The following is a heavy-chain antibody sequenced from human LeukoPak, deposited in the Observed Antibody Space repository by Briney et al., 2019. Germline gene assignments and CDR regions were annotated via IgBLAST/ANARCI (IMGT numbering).Heavy chain of an antibody. Sequence: ASVKVSCKASGYTFTGYYMHWVRQAPGQGLEWMGWINPNSGGTNCAQKFQGRVTMTRDTSISTAYMELSRLRSDDTAVYYCARSRIAPNFDYWGQGTLVTVSS. J-gene: IGHJ4*02. CDR3: ARSRIAPNFDY. V-gene: IGHV1-2*02. CDR2: INPNSGGT. CDR1: GYTFTGYY. D-gene: IGHD2/OR15-2a*01.